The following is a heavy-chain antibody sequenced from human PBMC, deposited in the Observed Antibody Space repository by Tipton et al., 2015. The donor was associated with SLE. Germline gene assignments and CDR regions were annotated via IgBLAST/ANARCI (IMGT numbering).Heavy chain of an antibody. D-gene: IGHD3-10*01. CDR2: IYYSGST. J-gene: IGHJ5*02. CDR1: GGSISSYY. Sequence: LRLSCTVSGGSISSYYWSWIRQPPGKGLEWIGYIYYSGSTNYNPSLKSRVTISVDTSKNQFSLKLSSVTAADTAVYYCARQPYYYGSGSSNWFDPWGQGTLVTVSS. V-gene: IGHV4-59*01. CDR3: ARQPYYYGSGSSNWFDP.